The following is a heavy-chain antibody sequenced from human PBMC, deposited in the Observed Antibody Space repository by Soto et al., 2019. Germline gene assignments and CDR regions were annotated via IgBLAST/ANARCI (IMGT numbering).Heavy chain of an antibody. V-gene: IGHV1-8*01. CDR2: MNPNSNNT. CDR1: GYTFASYD. Sequence: QVQLVQSGAEVKTPGASVKVSCKASGYTFASYDMNWVRQAPGQGLEWMGWMNPNSNNTGYAQKFQGRITMTRDIALSIAHMELSSLRNEATAVYYCARSDGYHFNWLDSWGQGTLVNVS. J-gene: IGHJ5*01. CDR3: ARSDGYHFNWLDS. D-gene: IGHD2-21*01.